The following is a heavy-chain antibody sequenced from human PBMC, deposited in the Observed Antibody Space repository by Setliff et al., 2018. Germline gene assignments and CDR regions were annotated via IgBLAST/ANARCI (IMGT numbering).Heavy chain of an antibody. CDR3: ARGRDFWSGYLVY. CDR1: GYTFTSYY. V-gene: IGHV1-46*01. J-gene: IGHJ4*02. Sequence: GASVKVSCKASGYTFTSYYMHWVRQAPGQGLEWMGIINPSGGSTSYAQKFQGWVTMTRDTSISTAYMELSRLRSDDTAVYYCARGRDFWSGYLVYWGQGTLVTVSS. D-gene: IGHD3-3*01. CDR2: INPSGGST.